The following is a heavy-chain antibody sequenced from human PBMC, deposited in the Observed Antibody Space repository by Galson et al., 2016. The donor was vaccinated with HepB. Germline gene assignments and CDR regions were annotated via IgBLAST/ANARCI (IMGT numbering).Heavy chain of an antibody. D-gene: IGHD2-8*01. Sequence: SETLSLTCAVSGGAISPVTWWSWLRQSPTKGLEWIGEIDHSGTTNYNPSLKSRLTISIDRSRSQFSLELNSVTATDTALYYCAKNGFSSLESWGLGIVATVSS. CDR2: IDHSGTT. J-gene: IGHJ5*02. CDR1: GGAISPVTW. CDR3: AKNGFSSLES. V-gene: IGHV4/OR15-8*02.